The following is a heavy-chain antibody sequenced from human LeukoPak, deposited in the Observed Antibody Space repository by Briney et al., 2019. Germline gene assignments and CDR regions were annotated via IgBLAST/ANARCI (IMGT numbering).Heavy chain of an antibody. D-gene: IGHD1-26*01. Sequence: GGSLRLSCAASGFTFTSYSMIWVRQAPGKGLEWVSTISGGGGSTYYADSVKGRFTISRDNSKNTLYLQVNSLRAEDTAVYYCAKGGKWDVTPFDYWGQGTLVTVSS. V-gene: IGHV3-23*01. CDR1: GFTFTSYS. J-gene: IGHJ4*02. CDR2: ISGGGGST. CDR3: AKGGKWDVTPFDY.